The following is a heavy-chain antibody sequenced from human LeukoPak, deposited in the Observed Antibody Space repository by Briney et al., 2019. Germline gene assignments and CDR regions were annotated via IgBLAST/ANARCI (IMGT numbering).Heavy chain of an antibody. Sequence: PGRSLRLSCAASGFTFSSYGMHWVRQAPGKGLEWVAVIWYDGSNEYYADSVKGRFTISRDNAENTLYLQMTSLRAEDTAVYYCAREVYSSGWSSFDYWGQGALVTVSS. J-gene: IGHJ4*02. CDR1: GFTFSSYG. CDR2: IWYDGSNE. CDR3: AREVYSSGWSSFDY. V-gene: IGHV3-33*01. D-gene: IGHD6-19*01.